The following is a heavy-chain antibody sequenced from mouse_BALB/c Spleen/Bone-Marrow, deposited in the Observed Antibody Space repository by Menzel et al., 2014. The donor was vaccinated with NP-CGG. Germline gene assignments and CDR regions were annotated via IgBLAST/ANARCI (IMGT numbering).Heavy chain of an antibody. CDR3: ARTNTEYFDY. Sequence: EVMLVESGGGLVKPGGSLKLSCAASGFTFSSYAMSWIRRTPEKRLEWVATISSGGNYTYYPDSVKGRFTISRDNAKNTMSLHMSSLRSEDTDMYYCARTNTEYFDYWGQGTTLTVSS. V-gene: IGHV5-9-1*01. J-gene: IGHJ2*01. CDR1: GFTFSSYA. D-gene: IGHD1-3*01. CDR2: ISSGGNYT.